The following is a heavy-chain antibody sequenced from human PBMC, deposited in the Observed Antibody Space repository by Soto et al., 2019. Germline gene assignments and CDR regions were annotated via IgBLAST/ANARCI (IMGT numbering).Heavy chain of an antibody. J-gene: IGHJ6*02. CDR2: IYNSGET. V-gene: IGHV4-39*01. CDR3: AGSGYYHDSGMDV. Sequence: LRYTVADGSMINYDWGWIRQPPGNGLEWIGSIYNSGETYYNPSLKSRVTLFVDTSKNQFSLKLSSVTAADTAVYYCAGSGYYHDSGMDVWGQRPTVTVSS. D-gene: IGHD3-22*01. CDR1: DGSMINYD.